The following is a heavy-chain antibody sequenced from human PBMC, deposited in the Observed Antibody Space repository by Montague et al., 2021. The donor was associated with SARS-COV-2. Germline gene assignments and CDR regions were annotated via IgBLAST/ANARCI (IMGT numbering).Heavy chain of an antibody. CDR1: GGSINSGSYY. V-gene: IGHV4-61*10. CDR3: ARDIAVAGLVDY. J-gene: IGHJ4*02. D-gene: IGHD6-19*01. CDR2: ISYSGST. Sequence: SETLSLTCTVSGGSINSGSYYWSWIRQPAGKGLECIGCISYSGSTNYNPSLKSRVTISVDTSNNQFSLKLSSVTAADTAVYYCARDIAVAGLVDYWGQGTLVTVSS.